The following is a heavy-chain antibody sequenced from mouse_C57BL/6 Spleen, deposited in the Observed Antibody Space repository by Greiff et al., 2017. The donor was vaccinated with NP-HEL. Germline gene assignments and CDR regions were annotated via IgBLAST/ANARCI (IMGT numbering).Heavy chain of an antibody. CDR1: GYTFTDYY. Sequence: QVQLQQSGAELVRPGASVKLSCKASGYTFTDYYINWVKQRPGQGLEWIARIYPGSGNTYYNEKFKGKATLTAEKSSSTAYMQLSSLTSEDSAVYFCARNGAMDYWGQGTSVTVSS. V-gene: IGHV1-76*01. CDR2: IYPGSGNT. CDR3: ARNGAMDY. J-gene: IGHJ4*01.